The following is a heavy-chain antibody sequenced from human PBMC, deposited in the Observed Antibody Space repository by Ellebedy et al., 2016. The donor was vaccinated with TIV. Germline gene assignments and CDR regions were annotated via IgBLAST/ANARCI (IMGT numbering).Heavy chain of an antibody. V-gene: IGHV4-34*01. D-gene: IGHD3-10*01. Sequence: MPSETLSLTCAVYGGSLSRYFWSWIRQAPGRGPEWIGEVNPSGTHNYNPYLKTRVTMLVDTSKTQFSLRLTYVTAADTAVYYCASARGQELYGSGSDFTDWGQGEMVTVSS. J-gene: IGHJ4*02. CDR1: GGSLSRYF. CDR3: ASARGQELYGSGSDFTD. CDR2: VNPSGTH.